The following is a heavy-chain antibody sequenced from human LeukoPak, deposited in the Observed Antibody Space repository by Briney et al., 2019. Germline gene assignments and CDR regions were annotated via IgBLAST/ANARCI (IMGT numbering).Heavy chain of an antibody. Sequence: GGSLRLSCAASGFNFSSYAFHWVRQAPGKGLDWVAAISYDGSKEFYADSVKGRFTISKDNSKNTVYLEMASLRSEDTAVYYCTTEAFDYWGQGTLVTVSS. CDR1: GFNFSSYA. J-gene: IGHJ4*02. V-gene: IGHV3-30-3*01. CDR2: ISYDGSKE. CDR3: TTEAFDY.